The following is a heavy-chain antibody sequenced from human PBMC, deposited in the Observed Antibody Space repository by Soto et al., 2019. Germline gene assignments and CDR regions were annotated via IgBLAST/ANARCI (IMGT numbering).Heavy chain of an antibody. CDR2: IWYDGSNK. CDR3: ARDAPRGAARHNWFDP. CDR1: GFTFSSYG. V-gene: IGHV3-33*01. J-gene: IGHJ5*02. Sequence: GGSLRLSCAASGFTFSSYGMHWVRQAPGKGLEWVAVIWYDGSNKYYADSVKGRFTISRDNSKNTLYLQMNSLRAEDTAVYYCARDAPRGAARHNWFDPWGQGTLVTVSS. D-gene: IGHD6-6*01.